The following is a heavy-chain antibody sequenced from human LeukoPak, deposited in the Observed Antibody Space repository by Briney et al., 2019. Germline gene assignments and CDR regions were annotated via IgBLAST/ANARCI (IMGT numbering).Heavy chain of an antibody. Sequence: HPGGSLRLSCAASGFTFRSYAMSWVRQAPGKGLEWVSGISDSGGSTYYADSVKGRFTISRDNSKNTLCLQMNSLRAEDTAVYYCARPIDDSLVDAFDIWGQGTMVTVSS. D-gene: IGHD3-22*01. CDR2: ISDSGGST. CDR1: GFTFRSYA. V-gene: IGHV3-23*01. J-gene: IGHJ3*02. CDR3: ARPIDDSLVDAFDI.